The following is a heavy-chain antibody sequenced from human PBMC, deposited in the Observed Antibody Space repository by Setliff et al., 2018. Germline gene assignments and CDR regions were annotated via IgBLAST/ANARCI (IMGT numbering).Heavy chain of an antibody. CDR3: AISTIFGVVSPTPDAFDI. J-gene: IGHJ3*02. Sequence: PRPSVKVSCKASGGTFSSYAISWVRQAPGQGFEWMGGIIPVFGTADYAQKFQGRVTITADESTTTFYMEVSSLRSDDTAVYYCAISTIFGVVSPTPDAFDIWGQGTMVTVSS. CDR2: IIPVFGTA. D-gene: IGHD3-3*01. V-gene: IGHV1-69*13. CDR1: GGTFSSYA.